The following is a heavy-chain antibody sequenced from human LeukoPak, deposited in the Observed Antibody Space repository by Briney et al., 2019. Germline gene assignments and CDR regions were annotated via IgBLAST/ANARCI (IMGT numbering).Heavy chain of an antibody. CDR3: ATGNWNRPIDY. V-gene: IGHV3-9*01. CDR1: GLILNDHA. D-gene: IGHD1-1*01. CDR2: IGWDSGRI. J-gene: IGHJ4*02. Sequence: PGGSLRLSCVGSGLILNDHAMHWVRQVPGKGLEWVSGIGWDSGRIGYADSVKGRFTTSRDNAKNTLYLQMNSLRAEDTAVYYCATGNWNRPIDYWGQGTLVTVSS.